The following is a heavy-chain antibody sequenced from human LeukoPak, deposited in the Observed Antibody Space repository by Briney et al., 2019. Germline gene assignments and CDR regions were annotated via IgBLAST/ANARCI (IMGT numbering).Heavy chain of an antibody. V-gene: IGHV4-59*11. D-gene: IGHD1-1*01. CDR3: ARGYFY. J-gene: IGHJ4*02. CDR2: IYDSVRT. CDR1: GGSISSHY. Sequence: SETLSLTCTVSGGSISSHYWSWIRQPPGKGLEWIGYIYDSVRTNYNPSLRSRVTISADTSKNQFYLKLTSVTAADTAVYYCARGYFYWGQGTLVTVSS.